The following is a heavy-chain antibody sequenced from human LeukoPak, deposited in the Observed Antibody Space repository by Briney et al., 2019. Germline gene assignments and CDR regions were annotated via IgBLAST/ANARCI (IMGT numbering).Heavy chain of an antibody. CDR1: GGSISSSSYY. D-gene: IGHD2-21*02. CDR3: ARGLGGDSDY. Sequence: PSETLSLTCTVSGGSISSSSYYWGWIRQPPGKGLEWIGSIYYSGSTYYNPSLKSRVTISVDTSKNQFSLKLSSVTAADTAVYYCARGLGGDSDYWGQGTLVTVSP. CDR2: IYYSGST. V-gene: IGHV4-39*07. J-gene: IGHJ4*02.